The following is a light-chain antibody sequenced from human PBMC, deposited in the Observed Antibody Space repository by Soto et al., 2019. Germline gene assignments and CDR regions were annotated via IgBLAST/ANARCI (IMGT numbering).Light chain of an antibody. Sequence: EIVMTQSPATLSVSPGERATLSCRASQSVTGNLAWFQQKPGQAPRLLIYAASTRATGIPARFSGSGSGTDFTLTISGLQSEDFAVYYCQQYHNWPPITFGQGTRLEI. CDR1: QSVTGN. CDR2: AAS. V-gene: IGKV3D-15*01. J-gene: IGKJ5*01. CDR3: QQYHNWPPIT.